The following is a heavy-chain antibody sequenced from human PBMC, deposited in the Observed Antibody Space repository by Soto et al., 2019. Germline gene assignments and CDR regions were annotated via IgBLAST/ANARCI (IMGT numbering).Heavy chain of an antibody. V-gene: IGHV3-23*01. CDR1: GVTFSSYA. CDR3: ARPAATVIFYSGMDV. Sequence: PGGSLILSCTAAGVTFSSYAMSWVRQAPGKGLEWVSAISGSGGSTYYADSVKGRFTISRDNSKNTLYLQMNSLRADDTAVYYCARPAATVIFYSGMDVWGQGTTVTVSS. CDR2: ISGSGGST. D-gene: IGHD4-17*01. J-gene: IGHJ6*02.